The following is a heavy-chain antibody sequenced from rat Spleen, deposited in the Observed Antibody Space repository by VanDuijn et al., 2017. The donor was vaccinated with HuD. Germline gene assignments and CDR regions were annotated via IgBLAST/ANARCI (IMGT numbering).Heavy chain of an antibody. CDR3: ARLGDH. J-gene: IGHJ2*01. V-gene: IGHV2-16*01. D-gene: IGHD5-1*01. CDR1: GFSLSNYG. Sequence: QVQLKESGPGLVQPSPTLSLTCTVPGFSLSNYGVIWVRQPPGEGLEWMGIIWTGGSTAYNSLLKSRLSISRDTSRSQVFLKMNSVQTEDTAMYFCARLGDHWGQGLMVTVSS. CDR2: IWTGGST.